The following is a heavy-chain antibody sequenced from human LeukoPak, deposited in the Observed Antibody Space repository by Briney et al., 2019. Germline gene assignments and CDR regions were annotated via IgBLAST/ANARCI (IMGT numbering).Heavy chain of an antibody. Sequence: ASVKVSCKASGYTFTSYGISWVRQAPGQGLEWMGWISAYNGNTNYAQKLQGRVTMTTDTSTSTAYMELRSLRSDDTAVYYCARGAYCTNGVCPGDYWGQGTLVTVSS. D-gene: IGHD2-8*01. CDR1: GYTFTSYG. J-gene: IGHJ4*02. CDR3: ARGAYCTNGVCPGDY. V-gene: IGHV1-18*01. CDR2: ISAYNGNT.